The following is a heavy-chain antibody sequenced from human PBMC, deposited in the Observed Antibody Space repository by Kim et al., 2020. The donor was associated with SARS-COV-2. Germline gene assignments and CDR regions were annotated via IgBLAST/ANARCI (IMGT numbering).Heavy chain of an antibody. D-gene: IGHD6-19*01. CDR1: GGSISSSSYY. V-gene: IGHV4-39*01. Sequence: SETLSLTCTVSGGSISSSSYYWGWIRQPPGKGLEWIGSIYYSGSTYYNPSLKSRVTISVDTSKNQFSLKLISVTAADTAVYYCARVAAVAGGIDYWGQGTLVTVSS. CDR3: ARVAAVAGGIDY. J-gene: IGHJ4*02. CDR2: IYYSGST.